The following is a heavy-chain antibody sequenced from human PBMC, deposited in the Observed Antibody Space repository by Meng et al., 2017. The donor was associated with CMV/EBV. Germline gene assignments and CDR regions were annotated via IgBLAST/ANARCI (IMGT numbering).Heavy chain of an antibody. V-gene: IGHV3-33*01. CDR3: ARDRALLIYYDSSGYFDY. J-gene: IGHJ4*02. Sequence: FTFSSYGMHWVRQAPGKGLEWVAVICYDGSNKYYADSVKGRFSISRDNSKNTLYLQMNSLRAEDTAVYYCARDRALLIYYDSSGYFDYWGQGTLVTVSS. CDR1: FTFSSYG. CDR2: ICYDGSNK. D-gene: IGHD3-22*01.